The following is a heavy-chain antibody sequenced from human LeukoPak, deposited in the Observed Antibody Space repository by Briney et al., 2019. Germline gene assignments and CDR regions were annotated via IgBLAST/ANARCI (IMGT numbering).Heavy chain of an antibody. Sequence: PSETLSLTCTVSGGSISSYYWSWIRQPAGKGLEWIGRIYTSGSTNYNPSLKSRVTMSVDTSKNQFSLKLSSVTAADTAVYYCASLTYYDFWSGYSQNWGQGTLVTVSS. CDR1: GGSISSYY. CDR3: ASLTYYDFWSGYSQN. CDR2: IYTSGST. J-gene: IGHJ1*01. D-gene: IGHD3-3*01. V-gene: IGHV4-4*07.